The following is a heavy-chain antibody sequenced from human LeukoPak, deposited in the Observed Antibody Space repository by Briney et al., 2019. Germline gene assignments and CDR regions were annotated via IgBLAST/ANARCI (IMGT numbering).Heavy chain of an antibody. V-gene: IGHV3-33*06. J-gene: IGHJ4*02. CDR2: IWYDGSNK. D-gene: IGHD4-17*01. CDR1: GFTFSSYG. Sequence: PGRSLRLSCAASGFTFSSYGMHWVRQAPGKGLEWVAVIWYDGSNKYYADSVKGRFTISRDNSKNTLYLQMNSLRAKDPAVYYCAKDNPPYGDYVFDYWGQGTLVTVSS. CDR3: AKDNPPYGDYVFDY.